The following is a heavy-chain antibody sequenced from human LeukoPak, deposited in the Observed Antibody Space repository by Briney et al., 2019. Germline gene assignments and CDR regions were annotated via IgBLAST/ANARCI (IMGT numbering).Heavy chain of an antibody. J-gene: IGHJ4*02. V-gene: IGHV1-2*02. D-gene: IGHD7-27*01. CDR1: GYTFAGYY. Sequence: ASVKVSCKASGYTFAGYYMHWVRQAPGQGLEWMGWINPNSGGTNYAQKFQGRVTMTRDTSISTAYMELSRLRSDDTAVYYCAREITGGRGFDYWGQGTLVTVSS. CDR3: AREITGGRGFDY. CDR2: INPNSGGT.